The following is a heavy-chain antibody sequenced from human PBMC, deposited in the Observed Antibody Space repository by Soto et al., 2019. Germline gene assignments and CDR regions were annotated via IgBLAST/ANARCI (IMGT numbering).Heavy chain of an antibody. CDR1: GFTFSSYA. Sequence: GGSLRLSCAASGFTFSSYAMSWVRQAPGKGLEWVSAISGSGGSTYYPDSVKGRFTISRDNSKNTLYLQMNSLRAEDTAVYYCAKAGFSSGYYFDYWGQGTLVTVSS. V-gene: IGHV3-23*01. D-gene: IGHD3-22*01. CDR2: ISGSGGST. J-gene: IGHJ4*02. CDR3: AKAGFSSGYYFDY.